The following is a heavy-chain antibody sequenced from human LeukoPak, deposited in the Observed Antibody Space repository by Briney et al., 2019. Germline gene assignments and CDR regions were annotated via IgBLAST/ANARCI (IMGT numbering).Heavy chain of an antibody. J-gene: IGHJ6*03. Sequence: GGSLRLSCAASGFTFSSYSMNWVRQAPGRGLEWVSSISSSSSYIYYADSVKGRFTISRDNAKNSLYLQMNSLRAEDTAVYYCARDVCSSTSCLYYYYYMDVWGKGTTVTVSS. V-gene: IGHV3-21*01. CDR1: GFTFSSYS. CDR2: ISSSSSYI. D-gene: IGHD2-2*01. CDR3: ARDVCSSTSCLYYYYYMDV.